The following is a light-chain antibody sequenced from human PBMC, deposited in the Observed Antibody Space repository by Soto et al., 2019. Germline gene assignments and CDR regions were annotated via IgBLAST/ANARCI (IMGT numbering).Light chain of an antibody. V-gene: IGKV3-20*01. CDR2: GAS. J-gene: IGKJ3*01. Sequence: EIVLTQSPGTLSLSPGDSATLSCRASQSVSSTFLAWYQHKPGRPPRLLIHGASSRATGIPDRFTGNGSGTDFTLTISRLEPEDFAVYYCQQYGSSPIFSFGPGTRVDI. CDR1: QSVSSTF. CDR3: QQYGSSPIFS.